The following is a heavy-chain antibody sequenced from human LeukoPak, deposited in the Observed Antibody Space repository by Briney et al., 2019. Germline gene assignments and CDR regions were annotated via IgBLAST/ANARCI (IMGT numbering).Heavy chain of an antibody. D-gene: IGHD2-15*01. CDR2: IYYSGST. CDR3: AAFYCSGGSCYGPGASYYFDY. V-gene: IGHV4-31*03. CDR1: GGSISSGGYY. Sequence: KSSETLSLTCTVSGGSISSGGYYWSWIRQHPGKGLEWIGYIYYSGSTYYNPSLKSRVTISVDTSKNQFSLKLSSVTAADTAVYYCAAFYCSGGSCYGPGASYYFDYWGQGTLVTVSS. J-gene: IGHJ4*02.